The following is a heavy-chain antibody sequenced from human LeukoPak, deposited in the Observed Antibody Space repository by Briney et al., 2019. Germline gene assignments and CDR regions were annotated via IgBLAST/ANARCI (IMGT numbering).Heavy chain of an antibody. CDR2: MNPNSGNT. CDR1: GYTFTSYD. Sequence: ASVKVSCKASGYTFTSYDINWVRQATGQGLEWMGWMNPNSGNTGYAQKFQGRVTMTRNTSISTAYMELSSLRSEATAVYCCAGGRGPKNKYFQHWGQGTLVTVSS. J-gene: IGHJ1*01. CDR3: AGGRGPKNKYFQH. V-gene: IGHV1-8*01. D-gene: IGHD2/OR15-2a*01.